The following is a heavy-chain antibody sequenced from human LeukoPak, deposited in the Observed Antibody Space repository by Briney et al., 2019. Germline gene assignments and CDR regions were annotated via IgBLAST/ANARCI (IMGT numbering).Heavy chain of an antibody. J-gene: IGHJ3*02. CDR1: GGTFSSYA. V-gene: IGHV1-69*01. Sequence: SGNVSSKASGGTFSSYAISWVRQAPGQGRECRGGIIPIFGTANHAQKFQGRVTITADESTSTAHMVLTSLQSEDTAVYYCARDCAHYCDSNGAFDIWGQGTMVTVS. CDR2: IIPIFGTA. D-gene: IGHD3-22*01. CDR3: ARDCAHYCDSNGAFDI.